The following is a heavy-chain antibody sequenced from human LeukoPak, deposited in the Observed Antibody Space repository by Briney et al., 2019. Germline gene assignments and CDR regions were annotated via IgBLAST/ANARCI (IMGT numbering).Heavy chain of an antibody. V-gene: IGHV4-34*01. CDR1: GGSFSGYY. CDR3: AREISSADSSSAFDY. D-gene: IGHD6-6*01. CDR2: INHSGST. Sequence: PSETLSLTCAVYGGSFSGYYWSWIRQPPGKGLEWIGEINHSGSTNYNPSLKSRVTISVDTSKNQFSLKLSSVTAADTAVYYCAREISSADSSSAFDYWGQGTLVTVSS. J-gene: IGHJ4*02.